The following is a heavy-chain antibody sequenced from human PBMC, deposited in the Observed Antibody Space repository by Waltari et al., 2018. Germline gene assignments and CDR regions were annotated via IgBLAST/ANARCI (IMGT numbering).Heavy chain of an antibody. Sequence: EVQLVESGGGLVQPGGSLRLSCAASGFTFSSYSMNWVRQAPGKGLEWVSYISSSSSTIYYADSVKGRFTISRDNAKNSLYLQMNSLRAEDSAVYYCAKGPYYGSAIGMDVWGQGTTVAVSS. V-gene: IGHV3-48*01. CDR2: ISSSSSTI. CDR1: GFTFSSYS. D-gene: IGHD3-10*01. CDR3: AKGPYYGSAIGMDV. J-gene: IGHJ6*02.